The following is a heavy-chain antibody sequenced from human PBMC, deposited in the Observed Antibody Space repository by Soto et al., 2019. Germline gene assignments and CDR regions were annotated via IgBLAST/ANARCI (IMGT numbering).Heavy chain of an antibody. CDR3: ARAGGDYGLQLCAFDI. CDR2: IIPIFGTA. D-gene: IGHD4-17*01. V-gene: IGHV1-69*13. CDR1: GGTFSSYA. J-gene: IGHJ3*02. Sequence: GASVKVSCKASGGTFSSYAISWVRQAPGQGLEWMGGIIPIFGTANYAQKFQGRVTITADESTSTAYMELSSLRSEDTAVYYCARAGGDYGLQLCAFDIWGQGTMVTVSS.